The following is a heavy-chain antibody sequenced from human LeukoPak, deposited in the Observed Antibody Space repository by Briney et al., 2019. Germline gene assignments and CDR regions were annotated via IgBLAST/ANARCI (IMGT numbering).Heavy chain of an antibody. J-gene: IGHJ4*02. Sequence: GGSLRLSCAASGFTFSSYAMSWVRQAPGKGLEWVSAISGSGGSTYYADSVKGRFTISRDNSKNTLYLQMNSLRAEDTAVYYCAKTLNPDYYGSGSPGYFDYWGLGTLVTVSS. CDR1: GFTFSSYA. CDR3: AKTLNPDYYGSGSPGYFDY. D-gene: IGHD3-10*01. CDR2: ISGSGGST. V-gene: IGHV3-23*01.